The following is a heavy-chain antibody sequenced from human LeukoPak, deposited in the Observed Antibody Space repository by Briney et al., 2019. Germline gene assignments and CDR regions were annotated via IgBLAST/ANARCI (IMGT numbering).Heavy chain of an antibody. D-gene: IGHD7-27*01. CDR1: GYTFTSYD. CDR3: ARNLYGTGEFDY. Sequence: GASVKVSCKASGYTFTSYDINGVRQATGQGLEWMGWMSPNSGNTGYAQKFQGRVTMTRDTSIGTAYMELSSLGFEDTAVYFCARNLYGTGEFDYWGQGTLVTVSS. CDR2: MSPNSGNT. V-gene: IGHV1-8*01. J-gene: IGHJ4*02.